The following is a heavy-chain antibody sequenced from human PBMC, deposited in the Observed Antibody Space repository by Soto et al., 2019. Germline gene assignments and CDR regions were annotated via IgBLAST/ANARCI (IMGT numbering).Heavy chain of an antibody. V-gene: IGHV3-30*18. D-gene: IGHD6-13*01. CDR3: AKDRIAAAGMSYYYYYGMDV. CDR1: GFTFSSYG. J-gene: IGHJ6*02. CDR2: ISYDGSNK. Sequence: GGSLRLSCAASGFTFSSYGMHWVRQAPGKGLEWVAVISYDGSNKYYADSVKGRFTISRDNSKNTLYLQMNSLRAEDTAVYYCAKDRIAAAGMSYYYYYGMDVWGQGTTVTVSS.